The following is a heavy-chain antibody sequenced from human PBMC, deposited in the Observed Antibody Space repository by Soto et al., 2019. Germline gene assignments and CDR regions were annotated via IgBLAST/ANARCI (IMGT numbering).Heavy chain of an antibody. CDR2: ISGSGGST. Sequence: GGSLRLSCAASGFTFSSYAMSWVRQAPGKGLEWVSAISGSGGSTYYADSVKGRFTISRDNSKNTLYLQMNSLRAEDTAVYYCTAEPLGYCSSDNCYEYFPHWGQGTLVPVSS. V-gene: IGHV3-23*01. CDR1: GFTFSSYA. D-gene: IGHD2-2*01. CDR3: TAEPLGYCSSDNCYEYFPH. J-gene: IGHJ1*01.